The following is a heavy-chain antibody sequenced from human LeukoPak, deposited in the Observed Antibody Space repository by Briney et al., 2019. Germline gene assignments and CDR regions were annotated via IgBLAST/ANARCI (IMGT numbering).Heavy chain of an antibody. Sequence: PGVSLRLSCAASGFDFSNYWMYWVRQAPGKGLEWVANIKQDGSEKYYVDSVRGRFTISRDNAKNSLSLQMNSLRAEDTAVYYCASNYGGWGQGTLVTVSS. CDR2: IKQDGSEK. J-gene: IGHJ4*02. D-gene: IGHD4-17*01. V-gene: IGHV3-7*03. CDR1: GFDFSNYW. CDR3: ASNYGG.